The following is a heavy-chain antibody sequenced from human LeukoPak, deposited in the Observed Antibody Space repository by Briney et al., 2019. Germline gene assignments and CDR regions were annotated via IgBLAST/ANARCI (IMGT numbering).Heavy chain of an antibody. D-gene: IGHD3-22*01. V-gene: IGHV3-33*01. J-gene: IGHJ4*02. CDR1: GFTFSSYG. CDR2: IWYDGSNK. CDR3: ARDLDEGSSGYYSGY. Sequence: PGGSLRLSCAASGFTFSSYGMHWVRQAPGKGLEWVAVIWYDGSNKYYADSVKGRFTISRDNSKNTLYLQMNSLRAEDTAAYYCARDLDEGSSGYYSGYWGQGTLVTVSS.